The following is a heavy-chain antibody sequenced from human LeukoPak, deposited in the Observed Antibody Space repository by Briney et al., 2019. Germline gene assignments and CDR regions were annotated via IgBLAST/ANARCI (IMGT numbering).Heavy chain of an antibody. V-gene: IGHV4-30-2*01. CDR1: GGSISSGGYS. CDR3: AREKVRQSGMDV. Sequence: SQTLSLTCAVSGGSISSGGYSWSWIRQPPGKGLEWIGYIYHSGSTYYNPSLKSRVTISVDRSKNQFSLKLSSVTAADTAVYYCAREKVRQSGMDVWGQGTTVTVSS. J-gene: IGHJ6*02. D-gene: IGHD2-2*01. CDR2: IYHSGST.